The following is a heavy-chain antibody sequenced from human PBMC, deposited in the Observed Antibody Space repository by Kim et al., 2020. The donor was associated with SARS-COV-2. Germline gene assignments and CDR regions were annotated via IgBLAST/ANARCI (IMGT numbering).Heavy chain of an antibody. Sequence: GGSLRLSCAASGFTFSDHYMDWVRQAPGKGLEWVGRTRNKANSYTTEYAAPVKGRFTISRDDSKNSLYLQMNSLKTEDTAVYYCAREGYSSSWYVDYWGQGTLVTVSS. V-gene: IGHV3-72*01. J-gene: IGHJ4*02. CDR2: TRNKANSYTT. D-gene: IGHD6-13*01. CDR3: AREGYSSSWYVDY. CDR1: GFTFSDHY.